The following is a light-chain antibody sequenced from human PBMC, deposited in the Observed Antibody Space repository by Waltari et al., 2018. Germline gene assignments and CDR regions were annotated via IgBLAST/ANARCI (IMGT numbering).Light chain of an antibody. V-gene: IGKV1D-8*03. J-gene: IGKJ1*01. CDR1: QGISTY. Sequence: VIWMTQSPSLLSASPVDIVTITCRMSQGISTYLAWYQQKPGRAPDLLIYGASILHSGVPSRFSGSGSGTDFTLTISSLQSEDVATYYCQHYYNFPWTFGQGTKVEIK. CDR3: QHYYNFPWT. CDR2: GAS.